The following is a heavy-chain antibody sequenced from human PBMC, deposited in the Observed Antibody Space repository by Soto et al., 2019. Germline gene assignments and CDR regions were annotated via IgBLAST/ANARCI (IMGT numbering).Heavy chain of an antibody. Sequence: SETLSLTCAVYGGSFSGYYWSWIRQPPGKGLEWIGYIYYSGSTNYNPSLKSRVTISVDTSKNQFSLKLSSVTAADTAVYYCARQRIDSSGYYIYYYYGMDVWGQGTTVTVSS. CDR1: GGSFSGYY. D-gene: IGHD3-22*01. J-gene: IGHJ6*02. V-gene: IGHV4-59*01. CDR3: ARQRIDSSGYYIYYYYGMDV. CDR2: IYYSGST.